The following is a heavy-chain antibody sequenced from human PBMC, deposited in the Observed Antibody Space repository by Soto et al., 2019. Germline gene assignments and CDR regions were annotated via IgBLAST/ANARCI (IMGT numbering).Heavy chain of an antibody. CDR3: ARSVMATIPPFDY. CDR1: GFTFSSYS. J-gene: IGHJ4*02. CDR2: ISSSSSYI. V-gene: IGHV3-21*01. Sequence: EVQLVESGGGLVKPGGSLRLSCADSGFTFSSYSMNWVRQAPGKGLEWVSSISSSSSYIYYADSVKGRFTISRDNAKNSLYLQMNSLRAEDTAVYYCARSVMATIPPFDYWGQGTLVTVSS. D-gene: IGHD5-12*01.